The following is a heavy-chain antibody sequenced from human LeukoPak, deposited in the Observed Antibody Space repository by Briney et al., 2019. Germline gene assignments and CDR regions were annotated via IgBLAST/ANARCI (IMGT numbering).Heavy chain of an antibody. CDR3: AKGLSSGWLDWFDP. V-gene: IGHV3-9*03. Sequence: GRSLRLSCAASGFTFDDYAMHWVRQAPGTGLEWVSGISWNSGSIGYADSAKGRFTISRDNAKNSLYLQMNSLRAEDMALYYCAKGLSSGWLDWFDPWGQGTLVTVSS. CDR2: ISWNSGSI. CDR1: GFTFDDYA. J-gene: IGHJ5*02. D-gene: IGHD6-19*01.